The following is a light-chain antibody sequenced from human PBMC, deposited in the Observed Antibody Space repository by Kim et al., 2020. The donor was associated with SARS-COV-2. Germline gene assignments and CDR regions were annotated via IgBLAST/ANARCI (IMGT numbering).Light chain of an antibody. CDR1: QNINIF. CDR3: QQSYYSPCA. CDR2: GAS. V-gene: IGKV1-39*01. Sequence: DIQMTQSPSSLSASAGDNVTIICRASQNINIFLNWYQQKPGKAPNLLIYGASSLHSGVPSRFSGRGSATDFTLTITGLQPEDFATDYCQQSYYSPCAFGQGTKLEI. J-gene: IGKJ2*02.